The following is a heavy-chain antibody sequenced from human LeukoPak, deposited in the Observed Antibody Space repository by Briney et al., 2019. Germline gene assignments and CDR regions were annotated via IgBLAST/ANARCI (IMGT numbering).Heavy chain of an antibody. CDR2: ISAYNGNT. D-gene: IGHD2-8*01. CDR3: ARESLGYCTNGVCYGDY. J-gene: IGHJ4*02. CDR1: GYTFTSYG. Sequence: ASVKVSCKASGYTFTSYGISWVRQAPGQGLEWRGWISAYNGNTNYAQKLQGRVTMTTDTSTSTAYMELRSLRSDDTAVYYCARESLGYCTNGVCYGDYWGQGTLVTVSS. V-gene: IGHV1-18*01.